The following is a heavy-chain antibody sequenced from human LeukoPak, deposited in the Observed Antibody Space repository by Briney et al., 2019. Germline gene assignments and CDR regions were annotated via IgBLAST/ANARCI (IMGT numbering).Heavy chain of an antibody. J-gene: IGHJ6*04. CDR3: AREDTAMGYYYYYGMDV. Sequence: GGSLRLSCAASGFTFSSYWMSWVRQAPGKGLEWVANIKQDGSGKYYVDSVKGRFTISRDNAKNSLYLQMNSLRAEDTAVYYCAREDTAMGYYYYYGMDVWGKGTTVTVSS. V-gene: IGHV3-7*03. CDR2: IKQDGSGK. D-gene: IGHD5-18*01. CDR1: GFTFSSYW.